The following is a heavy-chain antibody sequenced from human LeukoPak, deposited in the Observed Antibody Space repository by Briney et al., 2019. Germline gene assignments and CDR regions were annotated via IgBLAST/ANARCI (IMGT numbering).Heavy chain of an antibody. Sequence: GSLRLSCAASGFTFSSYEMNWVRQAPGKGLEWVSYISSSGSTTYYADSVKGRFTISRDNSKNTLYLQMNSLRAEDTAVYYCAKEYVLLWFGVPRAFDIWGQGTMVTVSS. V-gene: IGHV3-48*03. CDR2: ISSSGSTT. J-gene: IGHJ3*02. CDR1: GFTFSSYE. D-gene: IGHD3-10*01. CDR3: AKEYVLLWFGVPRAFDI.